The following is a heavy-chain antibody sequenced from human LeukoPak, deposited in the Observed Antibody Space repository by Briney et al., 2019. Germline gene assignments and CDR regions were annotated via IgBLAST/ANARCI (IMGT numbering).Heavy chain of an antibody. J-gene: IGHJ4*02. CDR1: GGSISSGSYY. CDR2: IYTSGST. V-gene: IGHV4-61*02. CDR3: ASLRIVGATYYFDY. D-gene: IGHD1-26*01. Sequence: SETLSLTCTVSGGSISSGSYYWSWIRQPAGKGLEWIGRIYTSGSTNYNPSLKSRVTISVDTSKNQFSLKLSSVTAADTAVYYCASLRIVGATYYFDYWGQGTLVTVSS.